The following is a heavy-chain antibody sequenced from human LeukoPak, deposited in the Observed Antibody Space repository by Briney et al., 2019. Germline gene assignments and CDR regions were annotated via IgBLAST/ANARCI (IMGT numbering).Heavy chain of an antibody. V-gene: IGHV4-31*03. D-gene: IGHD3-9*01. Sequence: SETLSLTCTVSGGSISSGGYYWSWIRQHPGKGLEWIGYIYYSGSIYYNPSLKSRVTISVDTSKNQFSLKLSSVTAADTAVYYCARGVLRYFDWLLPVDYWGQGTLVTVSS. CDR1: GGSISSGGYY. CDR3: ARGVLRYFDWLLPVDY. J-gene: IGHJ4*02. CDR2: IYYSGSI.